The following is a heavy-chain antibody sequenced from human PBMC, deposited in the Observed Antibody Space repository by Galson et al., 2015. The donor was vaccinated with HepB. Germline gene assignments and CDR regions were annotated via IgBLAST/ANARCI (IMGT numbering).Heavy chain of an antibody. D-gene: IGHD3-16*01. V-gene: IGHV3-48*04. J-gene: IGHJ4*02. Sequence: SLRLSCAASGFSFSTYSMNWVRQAPGKGLEWVSYISSAGDTIYYADSVRARFTISRDNAQESLFLQMDSLRAEDTAVYYCARSTSGGVVISLDYWGQGILVTVSS. CDR2: ISSAGDTI. CDR1: GFSFSTYS. CDR3: ARSTSGGVVISLDY.